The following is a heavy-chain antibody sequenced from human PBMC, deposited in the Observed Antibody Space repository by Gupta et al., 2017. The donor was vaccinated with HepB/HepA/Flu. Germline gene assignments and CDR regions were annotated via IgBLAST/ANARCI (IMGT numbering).Heavy chain of an antibody. V-gene: IGHV3-30*18. D-gene: IGHD2-8*02. Sequence: QVQLVESGGGVVQPGRSLRLSCAASGFTFSTYGMHWVRQAPGKGLEWVAVISYDGSNKYYVDSVKGRFTISRDNSKTTLYLQMNSLRAEDTAVYYCAKDLLDYYYYYGMDVWGQGTTVTVSS. CDR1: GFTFSTYG. CDR3: AKDLLDYYYYYGMDV. J-gene: IGHJ6*02. CDR2: ISYDGSNK.